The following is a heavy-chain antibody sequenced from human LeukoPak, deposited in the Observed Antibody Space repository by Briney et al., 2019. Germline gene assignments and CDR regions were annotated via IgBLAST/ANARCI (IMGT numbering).Heavy chain of an antibody. J-gene: IGHJ3*02. CDR3: ARERYYDSSGYSPDAFHI. CDR1: GGTFSSYA. D-gene: IGHD3-22*01. Sequence: GSSVKVSCKASGGTFSSYAISWVRQAPGQGLEWMGRIIPIFGTANYAQKFQGRVTITTDESTSTAYMELSSLRSEDTAVYYCARERYYDSSGYSPDAFHIWGQGTMVTVSS. CDR2: IIPIFGTA. V-gene: IGHV1-69*05.